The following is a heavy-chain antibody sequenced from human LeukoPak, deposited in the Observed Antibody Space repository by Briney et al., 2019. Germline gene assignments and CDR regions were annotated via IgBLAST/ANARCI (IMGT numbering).Heavy chain of an antibody. V-gene: IGHV4-39*01. D-gene: IGHD2-2*01. CDR1: GGSISSSSYY. CDR2: IYYSGST. J-gene: IGHJ4*02. CDR3: ARQGGCSSTSCYSPLFDY. Sequence: SETLSLTCTVSGGSISSSSYYWGWIRQPPGKGLEWIGSIYYSGSTYYNPSLKSRVTISVDTSKNQFSLKLSSVTAADTAVYDCARQGGCSSTSCYSPLFDYWGQGTLVTVSS.